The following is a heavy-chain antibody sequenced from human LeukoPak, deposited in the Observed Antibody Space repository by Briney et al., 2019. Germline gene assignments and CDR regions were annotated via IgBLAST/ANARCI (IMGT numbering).Heavy chain of an antibody. V-gene: IGHV4-59*01. D-gene: IGHD7-27*01. Sequence: SETLSLTCTVSGGSISSYYWSWIRQSPGKGLEWIGYTYHTGSTSYSPSLKSRVTISADTSQNQFSLKLSSVTAADTAVYYCASRKLGNDYWGQGTLVTVSS. CDR1: GGSISSYY. CDR3: ASRKLGNDY. CDR2: TYHTGST. J-gene: IGHJ4*02.